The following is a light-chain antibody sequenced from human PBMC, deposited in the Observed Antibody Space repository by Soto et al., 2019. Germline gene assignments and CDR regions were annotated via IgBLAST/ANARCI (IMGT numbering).Light chain of an antibody. CDR3: QQYSSYPLT. Sequence: DIQMTQSPSSLSASVGDSITITCRASQGIRSFLAWFQQKPGKAPKPLIYAVSSLESGVPSKFSGSGSGTDFTLTINSLQPEDFATYFCQQYSSYPLTFGGGTSVEIK. CDR1: QGIRSF. CDR2: AVS. V-gene: IGKV1-16*02. J-gene: IGKJ4*01.